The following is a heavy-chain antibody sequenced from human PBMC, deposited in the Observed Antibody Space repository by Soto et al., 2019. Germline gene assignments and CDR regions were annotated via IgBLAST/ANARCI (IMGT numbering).Heavy chain of an antibody. D-gene: IGHD1-20*01. CDR1: GDSLRSGEYY. CDR3: PRVWDTRITGTTTWFHP. V-gene: IGHV4-30-4*01. J-gene: IGHJ5*02. CDR2: ILYGGST. Sequence: QVQLQESGPGLVKPSQTLSLTCSVAGDSLRSGEYYWTWIRQSPGKGLEWIGFILYGGSTKYNPSLESRPHMSVDRSKNHFALWLSSVTAADTAVYFCPRVWDTRITGTTTWFHPWGPGTRVTVSS.